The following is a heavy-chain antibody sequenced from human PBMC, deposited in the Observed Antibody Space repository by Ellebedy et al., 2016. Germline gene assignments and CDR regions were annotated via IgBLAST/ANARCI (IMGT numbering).Heavy chain of an antibody. V-gene: IGHV4-59*02. CDR3: ARDGGKGGDSDL. J-gene: IGHJ5*02. Sequence: GSLRLXXTVSGGSVSSYCWSWIRQPPGRGLEYVGYIHYSGKTNYNPSLKNRVTISVDTSKNQFSLRLSSVTAADTAVYYCARDGGKGGDSDLWGQGTLVTVSS. CDR1: GGSVSSYC. D-gene: IGHD2-21*02. CDR2: IHYSGKT.